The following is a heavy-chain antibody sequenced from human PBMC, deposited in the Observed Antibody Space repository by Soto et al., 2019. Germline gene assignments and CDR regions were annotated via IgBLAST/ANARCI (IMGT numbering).Heavy chain of an antibody. CDR2: IYWDDVQ. CDR1: GFSPSSSGVG. V-gene: IGHV2-5*02. CDR3: AHSPCSGGTCYLFDC. J-gene: IGHJ4*02. Sequence: QITLKESGPTLVKPTQTLTLTCTISGFSPSSSGVGVGWIRQPPGKSLEWLALIYWDDVQRYSPSLETRLTITKDNFRSQVVLTMTNMDPVDTATYYCAHSPCSGGTCYLFDCWGQGILVTVSS. D-gene: IGHD2-15*01.